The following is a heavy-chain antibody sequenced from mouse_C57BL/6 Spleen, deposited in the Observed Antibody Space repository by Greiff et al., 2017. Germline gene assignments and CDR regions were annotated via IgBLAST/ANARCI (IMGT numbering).Heavy chain of an antibody. CDR3: ARRELKDYYGSGVDY. Sequence: EVQLVESGGGLVKPGGSLKLSCAASGFTFSDYGMHWVRQAPEKGLEWVAYISSGSSTIYYADTVKGRFTISRDNAKNTLFLQMTSLRSEDTAMYYCARRELKDYYGSGVDYWGQGTTLTVSS. CDR1: GFTFSDYG. CDR2: ISSGSSTI. J-gene: IGHJ2*01. D-gene: IGHD1-1*01. V-gene: IGHV5-17*01.